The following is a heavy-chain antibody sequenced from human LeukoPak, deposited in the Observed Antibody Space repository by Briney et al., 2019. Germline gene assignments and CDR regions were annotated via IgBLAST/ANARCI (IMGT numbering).Heavy chain of an antibody. D-gene: IGHD1-20*01. CDR1: GFTFSGYI. CDR2: ITSSSSYI. V-gene: IGHV3-21*01. Sequence: GGSLRLSCAASGFTFSGYIINWVRQAPGKGLEWVSSITSSSSYISYAESVQGRFTISRDNAKNSMYLQMNSLRAEDTAVYYCTRRGNNWDDAFDVWGQGTMVTVSS. J-gene: IGHJ3*01. CDR3: TRRGNNWDDAFDV.